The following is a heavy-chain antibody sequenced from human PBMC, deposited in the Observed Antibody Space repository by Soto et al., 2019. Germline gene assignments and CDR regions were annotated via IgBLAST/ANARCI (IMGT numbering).Heavy chain of an antibody. CDR1: GGSISSYY. D-gene: IGHD5-12*01. V-gene: IGHV4-59*01. J-gene: IGHJ3*02. CDR2: IYYSGST. Sequence: SETLSLTCTVSGGSISSYYWSWIRQPPGKGLEWIGYIYYSGSTNYNPSLKSRVTISVDTSKNQFSLKLSSVTAADTAVYYCARENLRDGYNPDDAFDIWGQGTMVTVSS. CDR3: ARENLRDGYNPDDAFDI.